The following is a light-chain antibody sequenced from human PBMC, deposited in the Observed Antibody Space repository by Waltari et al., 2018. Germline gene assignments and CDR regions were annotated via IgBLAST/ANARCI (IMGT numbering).Light chain of an antibody. J-gene: IGLJ2*01. Sequence: QSALTQPPSASGSPGQSVTISCTGTSSDVGGYNYVSWYQQHPGKAPKLMIYEVSTRPSGVPDRFSGSKSGNTASLTVSGLHAEDEADYYCSSYAGSNIFVVFGGGTKLTVL. CDR1: SSDVGGYNY. CDR3: SSYAGSNIFVV. CDR2: EVS. V-gene: IGLV2-8*01.